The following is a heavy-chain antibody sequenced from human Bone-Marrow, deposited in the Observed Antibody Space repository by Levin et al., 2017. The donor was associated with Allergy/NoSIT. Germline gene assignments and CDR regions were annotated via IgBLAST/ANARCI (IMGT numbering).Heavy chain of an antibody. CDR3: ARDPVAAAGTGGGSDGMDV. J-gene: IGHJ6*02. CDR2: IKQDGSEK. CDR1: GFTFSYYW. D-gene: IGHD6-13*01. V-gene: IGHV3-7*01. Sequence: QAGGSLRLSCAASGFTFSYYWMTWVRQAPGKGLEWVANIKQDGSEKYYVDSVKGRFTISRDNAKKSLYLQMNSLRVEETAVYYCARDPVAAAGTGGGSDGMDVWGQGTAVTVSS.